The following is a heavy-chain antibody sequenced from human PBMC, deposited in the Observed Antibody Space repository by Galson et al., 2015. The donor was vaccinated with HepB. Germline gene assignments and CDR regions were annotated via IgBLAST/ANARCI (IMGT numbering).Heavy chain of an antibody. CDR2: ITGKGDST. CDR3: AKGYGLLDS. Sequence: SLRLSCAASGFAFDNHAMSWVRQAPGRGLEWISGITGKGDSTFYADSVKGRFTVSKDNSNNMLYLQMNSLRGEDAGLYFCAKGYGLLDSWGQGILVTVSS. CDR1: GFAFDNHA. D-gene: IGHD3-22*01. V-gene: IGHV3-23*01. J-gene: IGHJ4*02.